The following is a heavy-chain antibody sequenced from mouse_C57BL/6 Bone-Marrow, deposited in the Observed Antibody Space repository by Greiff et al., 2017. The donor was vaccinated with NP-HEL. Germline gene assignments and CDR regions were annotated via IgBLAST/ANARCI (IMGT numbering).Heavy chain of an antibody. Sequence: VQLQQPGAELVKPGASVKLSCKASGYTFTSYWMHWVKQRPGRGLEWIGRIDPNSGGTKYNEKFTSKATLTVDKPSSTAYMQLSSLTSEDSAVYNCARARGSYSNYFYAKDYWGQGTSVTVSS. V-gene: IGHV1-72*01. CDR2: IDPNSGGT. CDR3: ARARGSYSNYFYAKDY. CDR1: GYTFTSYW. D-gene: IGHD2-5*01. J-gene: IGHJ4*01.